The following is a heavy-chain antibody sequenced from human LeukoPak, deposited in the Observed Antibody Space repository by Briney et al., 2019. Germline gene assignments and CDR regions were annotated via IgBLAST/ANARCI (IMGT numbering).Heavy chain of an antibody. CDR3: ARIFRYISSSDYYYFMDV. V-gene: IGHV2-26*01. CDR1: GFSLSNTRLG. J-gene: IGHJ6*02. Sequence: SGPVLVKPTETLTLTCTVSGFSLSNTRLGVSWIRQPPGKALEWLAHIFSNDEKSYSTSLKSRLTISKDTSESQVVLTMTNMDPVDTATYYCARIFRYISSSDYYYFMDVWGQGTTVTVPS. D-gene: IGHD6-6*01. CDR2: IFSNDEK.